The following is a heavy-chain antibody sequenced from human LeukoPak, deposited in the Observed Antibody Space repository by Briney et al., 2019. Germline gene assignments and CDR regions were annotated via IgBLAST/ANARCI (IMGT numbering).Heavy chain of an antibody. Sequence: SETLSLTCTVSGGSLSSYYWSWIRQPPGKGLEWIGYIYHRGNTNYNPSLKSRVTISVDTSKNQFSLKLSSVTAADTAVYYCARLGGGYCSGGSCPNWFDPWGQGTLVTVSS. V-gene: IGHV4-59*08. J-gene: IGHJ5*02. CDR3: ARLGGGYCSGGSCPNWFDP. CDR2: IYHRGNT. CDR1: GGSLSSYY. D-gene: IGHD2-15*01.